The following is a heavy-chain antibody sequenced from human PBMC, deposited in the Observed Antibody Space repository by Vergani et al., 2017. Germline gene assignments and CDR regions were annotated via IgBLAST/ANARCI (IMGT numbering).Heavy chain of an antibody. CDR3: ARGVGAAPLLYFDY. CDR2: INPSGGST. V-gene: IGHV1-46*01. CDR1: GGTFSSYT. Sequence: QVQLVQSGAEVKKPGSSVKVSCKASGGTFSSYTISWVRQAPGQGLEWMGIINPSGGSTSYAQKFQGRVTMTRDTSTSTVYMELSSLRSEDTAVYYCARGVGAAPLLYFDYWGQGTLVTVSS. J-gene: IGHJ4*02. D-gene: IGHD2-15*01.